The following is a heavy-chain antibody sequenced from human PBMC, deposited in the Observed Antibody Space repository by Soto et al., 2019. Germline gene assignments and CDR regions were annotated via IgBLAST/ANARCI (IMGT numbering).Heavy chain of an antibody. Sequence: EVQLVESGGGLVQPGGSLRLSCAASGFTFSSNWMSWVRQAPGKGLEWVANIKQDGSEKYYVDSVKGRFTISRDNAQNSLYLQMISLRAKDTAVYYCARGSFIAMADMYYFDYWGRGPLVTASS. V-gene: IGHV3-7*03. J-gene: IGHJ4*02. CDR3: ARGSFIAMADMYYFDY. CDR2: IKQDGSEK. CDR1: GFTFSSNW. D-gene: IGHD6-19*01.